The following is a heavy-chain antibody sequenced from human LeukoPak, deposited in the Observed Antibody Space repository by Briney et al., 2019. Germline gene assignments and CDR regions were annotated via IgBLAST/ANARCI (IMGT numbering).Heavy chain of an antibody. CDR1: GFTFSSYS. CDR2: ISSSSSYI. CDR3: ARQVGYCSSTSCVGLIGY. J-gene: IGHJ4*02. D-gene: IGHD2-2*03. Sequence: GGSLRLSCAASGFTFSSYSMNWVRQAPGKGLERVSSISSSSSYIYYADSVKGRFTISRDNAKNSLYLQMNSLRAEDTAVYYCARQVGYCSSTSCVGLIGYWGQGTLVTVSS. V-gene: IGHV3-21*01.